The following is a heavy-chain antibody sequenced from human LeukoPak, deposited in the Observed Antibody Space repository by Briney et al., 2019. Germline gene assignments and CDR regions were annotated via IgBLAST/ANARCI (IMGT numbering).Heavy chain of an antibody. J-gene: IGHJ5*02. CDR3: ARVNYRPGSHSSWFDP. D-gene: IGHD3-10*01. Sequence: PSETLSLTCTVSGGSISGYYWSWIREPPGKGLEWIGYISDSGSPNYNPSLKSRVTISADTSKNQFSLKLPSVTAADTAVYYCARVNYRPGSHSSWFDPWGQGTLVTVSS. CDR1: GGSISGYY. CDR2: ISDSGSP. V-gene: IGHV4-59*08.